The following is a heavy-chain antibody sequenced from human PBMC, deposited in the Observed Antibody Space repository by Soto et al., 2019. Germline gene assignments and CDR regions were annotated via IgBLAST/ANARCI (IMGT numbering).Heavy chain of an antibody. D-gene: IGHD6-19*01. CDR3: AHIASSGWYGYYYYYYGMDV. J-gene: IGHJ6*02. CDR2: IYWDDDK. CDR1: GFSLSTSGVG. V-gene: IGHV2-5*02. Sequence: QITLKESGPTLVKPTQTLTLTCTFSGFSLSTSGVGVGWIRQPPGKALEWLGLIYWDDDKRYSPSLKSRLTITTEPSKNQVVLTMTNMDPVDTATYYCAHIASSGWYGYYYYYYGMDVWGQGTTVTVSS.